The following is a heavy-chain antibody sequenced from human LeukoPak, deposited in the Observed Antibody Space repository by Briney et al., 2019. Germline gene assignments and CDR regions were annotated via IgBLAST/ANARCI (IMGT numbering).Heavy chain of an antibody. CDR2: IYNSGST. CDR1: GGSISTYY. V-gene: IGHV4-59*08. D-gene: IGHD6-19*01. Sequence: SETLSLTCTGSGGSISTYYWSWIRQPPGKGLEWIGYIYNSGSTNYNPSLKSRVTISVDTSKNQFSLKLSSVTAADTAVYFCAKYGNSGWVIDNWGQGTLVTVSS. J-gene: IGHJ4*02. CDR3: AKYGNSGWVIDN.